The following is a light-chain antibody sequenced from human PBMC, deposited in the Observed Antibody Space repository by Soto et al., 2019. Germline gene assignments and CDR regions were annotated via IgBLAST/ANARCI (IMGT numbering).Light chain of an antibody. V-gene: IGKV1-39*01. J-gene: IGKJ2*01. Sequence: DIQMTQSPSSLSASVGDRVTITCRTSQSITNYLNWYQQKTGKAPKLLIYAASTLQSGVPSRFSGSGSGTDFTLTISSLQPGDFASYYCQQTYTSPLYTFGQGTKLEIK. CDR2: AAS. CDR3: QQTYTSPLYT. CDR1: QSITNY.